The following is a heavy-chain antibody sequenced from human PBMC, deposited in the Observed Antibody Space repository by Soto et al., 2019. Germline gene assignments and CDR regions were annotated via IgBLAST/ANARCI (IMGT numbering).Heavy chain of an antibody. V-gene: IGHV3-23*01. D-gene: IGHD6-19*01. J-gene: IGHJ1*01. CDR2: ISGSGGST. CDR1: GFTFSSYA. Sequence: EVQLLESGGGLVQLGGSLRLSCAASGFTFSSYAMSWVRKAPGKRLEWVSAISGSGGSTYYADSVKGRFTISRDYTKNTPPLEMDSLRGEDTAVYYCAKRTEGGWRRQEFQHWGQGPLVTVSS. CDR3: AKRTEGGWRRQEFQH.